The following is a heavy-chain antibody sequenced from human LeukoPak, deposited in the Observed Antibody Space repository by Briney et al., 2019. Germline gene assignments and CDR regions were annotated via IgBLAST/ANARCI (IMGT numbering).Heavy chain of an antibody. J-gene: IGHJ3*02. CDR2: IYYSGRT. CDR3: ARKNDFDI. V-gene: IGHV4-59*01. D-gene: IGHD2/OR15-2a*01. Sequence: SETLSLTCTVSGGSISSDHWNWIRQPPGKGLEWIGCIYYSGRTYYNPSLKSRVSISVDMSKSQFSLRLTSVTAADTAVYYCARKNDFDIWGQGALVTVSS. CDR1: GGSISSDH.